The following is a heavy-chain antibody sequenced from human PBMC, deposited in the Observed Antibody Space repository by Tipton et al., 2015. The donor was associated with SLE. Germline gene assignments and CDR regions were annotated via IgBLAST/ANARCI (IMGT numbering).Heavy chain of an antibody. J-gene: IGHJ3*02. D-gene: IGHD3-10*01. CDR2: IHYSGIT. CDR3: ARHVVRRYGDAFDI. V-gene: IGHV4-39*06. CDR1: GDSVTSSYY. Sequence: TLSLTCAVSGDSVTSSYYWGWIRQPPGKRLEWIGTIHYSGITYYNPSLASRVTISVDTSKNQVPLRLSSVTAADTAVYYCARHVVRRYGDAFDIWGQGTMVTVPS.